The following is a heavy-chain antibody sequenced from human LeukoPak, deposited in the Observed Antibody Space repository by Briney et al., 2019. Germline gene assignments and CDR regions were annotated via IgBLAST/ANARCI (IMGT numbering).Heavy chain of an antibody. CDR3: ARDRGLGSNAWYFPLDF. D-gene: IGHD6-13*01. V-gene: IGHV3-7*01. CDR1: GFIFSNYW. CDR2: IKKDGSET. Sequence: GGSLRLSCAASGFIFSNYWMSWVRQVPGKGLEWLGNIKKDGSETYYVDSVKGRFIISRDNAKNSLFLQMNSLRAEDTAVYYCARDRGLGSNAWYFPLDFWGQGTLVTVSS. J-gene: IGHJ4*02.